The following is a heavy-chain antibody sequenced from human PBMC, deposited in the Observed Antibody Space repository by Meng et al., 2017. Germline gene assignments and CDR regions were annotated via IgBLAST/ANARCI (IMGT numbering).Heavy chain of an antibody. CDR2: IYYSGST. CDR1: GGSVSSGSYY. CDR3: ARAIAVAGITIDY. J-gene: IGHJ4*02. D-gene: IGHD6-19*01. V-gene: IGHV4-61*01. Sequence: QRQLQESGPGLVRPSETLSLTCTVSGGSVSSGSYYWSWIRQPPGKGLEWIGYIYYSGSTNYNPSLKSRVTISVDTSKNQFSLKLSSVTAADTAVYYCARAIAVAGITIDYWGQGTLVTVSS.